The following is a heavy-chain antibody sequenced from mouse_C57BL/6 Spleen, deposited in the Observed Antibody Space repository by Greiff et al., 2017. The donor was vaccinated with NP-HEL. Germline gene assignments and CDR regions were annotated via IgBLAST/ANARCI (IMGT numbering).Heavy chain of an antibody. D-gene: IGHD2-1*01. CDR3: ARWAYGNYFDY. V-gene: IGHV1-50*01. CDR1: GYTFTSYW. CDR2: IDPSDSYT. J-gene: IGHJ2*01. Sequence: QVQLKQPGAELVKPGASVKLSCKASGYTFTSYWMQWVKQRPGQGLEWIGEIDPSDSYTNYNQKFKGKATLTVDTSSSTAYMQLSSLTSEDSAVYYCARWAYGNYFDYWGQGTTLTVSS.